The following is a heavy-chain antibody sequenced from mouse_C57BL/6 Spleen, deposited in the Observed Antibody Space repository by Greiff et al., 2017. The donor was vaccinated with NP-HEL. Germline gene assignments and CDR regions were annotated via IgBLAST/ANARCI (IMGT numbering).Heavy chain of an antibody. CDR2: IYPRSGNT. V-gene: IGHV1-81*01. CDR3: AIGEDYYGSSPSDY. Sequence: QVHVKQSGAELARPGASVKLSCKASGYTFTSYGISWVKQRTGQGLEWIGEIYPRSGNTYYNEKFKGKATLTADKSSSTAYMELRSLTSEDSAVYFCAIGEDYYGSSPSDYWGQGTTLTVSS. D-gene: IGHD1-1*01. J-gene: IGHJ2*01. CDR1: GYTFTSYG.